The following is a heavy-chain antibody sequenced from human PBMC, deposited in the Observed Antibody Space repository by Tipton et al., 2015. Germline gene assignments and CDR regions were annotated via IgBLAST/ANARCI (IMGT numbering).Heavy chain of an antibody. J-gene: IGHJ4*02. D-gene: IGHD3-10*01. V-gene: IGHV4-31*03. CDR3: AGANYYGSGGFDY. CDR1: GVSISRGGYY. Sequence: TLSLTCTVSGVSISRGGYYWSWIRQHPGKGLEWIGYIYYSGNTYYNSSLKSRLIISVDTSRNQFSLKLSSVTAADTALYYCAGANYYGSGGFDYWGQGTLVTVSS. CDR2: IYYSGNT.